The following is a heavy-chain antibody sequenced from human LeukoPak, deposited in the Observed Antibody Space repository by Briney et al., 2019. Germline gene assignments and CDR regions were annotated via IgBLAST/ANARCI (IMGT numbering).Heavy chain of an antibody. CDR3: ARHVKLETPWASGFNWFDP. J-gene: IGHJ5*02. D-gene: IGHD6-13*01. V-gene: IGHV4-39*01. CDR1: GGSISSSSYY. Sequence: SETLSLACTVAGGSISSSSYYWGWIRQPPGKGLEWFGRIYYSGSTYDKPSLESRVTISVPTLKNQFSLKLSYVTAAQTAVYYCARHVKLETPWASGFNWFDPWGQGTLVTASS. CDR2: IYYSGST.